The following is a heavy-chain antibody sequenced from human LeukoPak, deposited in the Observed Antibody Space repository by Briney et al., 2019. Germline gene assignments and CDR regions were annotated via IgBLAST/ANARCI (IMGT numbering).Heavy chain of an antibody. Sequence: ASVKVSCKASGYTFNGYYMHWVRQAPGQGLEWMGWINPNSGGTNYAQKFQGRVTMTRDTSISTAYMELSRLRSDDTAVYYCARAGDTAMVVDVWGQGTTVTVSS. CDR1: GYTFNGYY. V-gene: IGHV1-2*02. D-gene: IGHD5-18*01. CDR3: ARAGDTAMVVDV. J-gene: IGHJ6*02. CDR2: INPNSGGT.